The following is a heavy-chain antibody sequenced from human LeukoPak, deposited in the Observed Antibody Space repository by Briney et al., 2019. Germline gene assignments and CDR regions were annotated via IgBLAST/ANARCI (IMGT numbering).Heavy chain of an antibody. J-gene: IGHJ6*03. CDR3: ARDTLSVVPADYYYYYYMDV. CDR2: IYTSGST. V-gene: IGHV4-61*02. D-gene: IGHD2-2*01. Sequence: SQTLSLTCTVSGGSISSGSYYWSWIRQPAGKGLEWIGRIYTSGSTNYNPSLKSRVTISVDTSKDQFSLKLSSVTAADTAVYYCARDTLSVVPADYYYYYYMDVWGKGTTVTVSS. CDR1: GGSISSGSYY.